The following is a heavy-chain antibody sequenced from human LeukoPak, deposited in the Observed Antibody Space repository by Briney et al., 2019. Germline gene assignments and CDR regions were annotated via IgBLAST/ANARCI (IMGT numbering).Heavy chain of an antibody. J-gene: IGHJ4*02. D-gene: IGHD4-17*01. CDR2: SSSSSSYI. Sequence: GGSLRLSCAASGFTFSSYSMNWVRQAPGKGLEWVSSSSSSSSYIYYADSVKGRFTISRDNAKNSLYLQMNSLRAEDTAVYYCARGPGDYGFDYWGQGTLVTVSS. CDR3: ARGPGDYGFDY. V-gene: IGHV3-21*01. CDR1: GFTFSSYS.